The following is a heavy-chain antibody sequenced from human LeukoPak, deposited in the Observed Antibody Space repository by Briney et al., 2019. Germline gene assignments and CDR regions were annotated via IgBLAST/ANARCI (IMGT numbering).Heavy chain of an antibody. D-gene: IGHD3-10*01. CDR3: AKSSAAKYSKYYFDY. V-gene: IGHV3-23*01. Sequence: GGSLRLSCAASGFTFSSYGMSWVRRAPGKGLEWVSAISGSGGSTYYADSVKGRFTISRDNSKNTLYLQMNSLRAEDTAVYYCAKSSAAKYSKYYFDYWGQGTLVTVSS. CDR2: ISGSGGST. J-gene: IGHJ4*02. CDR1: GFTFSSYG.